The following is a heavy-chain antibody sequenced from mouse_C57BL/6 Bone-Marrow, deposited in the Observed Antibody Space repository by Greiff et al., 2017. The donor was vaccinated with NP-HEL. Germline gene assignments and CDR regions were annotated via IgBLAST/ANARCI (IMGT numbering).Heavy chain of an antibody. D-gene: IGHD2-4*01. V-gene: IGHV1-82*01. Sequence: VQLQQSGPELVKPGASVKISCKASGYAFSSSWMNWVKQRPGKGLEWIGRIYPGDGDTNYNGKFKGKATLTADKSSSTAYMQLRSLTSEDSAVYFFARSKGLRPWFAYWGQGTLVTVSA. CDR2: IYPGDGDT. CDR3: ARSKGLRPWFAY. CDR1: GYAFSSSW. J-gene: IGHJ3*01.